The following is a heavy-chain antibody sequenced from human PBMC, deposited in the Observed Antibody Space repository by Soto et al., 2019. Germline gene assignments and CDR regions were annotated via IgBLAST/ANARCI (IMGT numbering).Heavy chain of an antibody. CDR2: ISYDGSNK. V-gene: IGHV3-30*18. CDR3: AKDGALLAIFGVVILN. CDR1: GFTFSSYD. Sequence: PGGSLRLSCAASGFTFSSYDMHWVRQAPGKGLEWVAVISYDGSNKYYADSVKGRFTISRDNSKNTLYLQMNSLRAEDTAVYYYAKDGALLAIFGVVILNWGQGTLVTVSS. J-gene: IGHJ4*02. D-gene: IGHD3-3*01.